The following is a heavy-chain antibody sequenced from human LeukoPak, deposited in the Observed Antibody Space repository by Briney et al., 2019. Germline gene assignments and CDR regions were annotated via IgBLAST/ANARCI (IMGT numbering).Heavy chain of an antibody. V-gene: IGHV3-48*01. CDR2: ISTSSSSI. D-gene: IGHD6-13*01. CDR3: ARDLGSSWFNNWFDA. Sequence: GGSLRLSCAASGFTFSYYSMNWVRQAPGKGLEWVSYISTSSSSIYYADSVKGRFTISRDNAQNSLYLQMNSLRAEDTAVYYCARDLGSSWFNNWFDAWGQGILVTVSS. CDR1: GFTFSYYS. J-gene: IGHJ5*02.